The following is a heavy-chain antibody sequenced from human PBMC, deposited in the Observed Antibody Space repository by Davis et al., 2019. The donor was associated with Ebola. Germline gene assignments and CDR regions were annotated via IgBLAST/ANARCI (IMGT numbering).Heavy chain of an antibody. V-gene: IGHV4-39*01. J-gene: IGHJ4*02. CDR1: GASISSSDYY. CDR3: ARRGTSGWYRN. D-gene: IGHD6-19*01. Sequence: MPGGSLRLSCTVSGASISSSDYYWAWVRQPPGKGLEWVGSGYYSGSTFYNPSLKSRLTISVDTSKNEFSLKLTSMTAADTAVYYRARRGTSGWYRNWGQGILVTVSS. CDR2: GYYSGST.